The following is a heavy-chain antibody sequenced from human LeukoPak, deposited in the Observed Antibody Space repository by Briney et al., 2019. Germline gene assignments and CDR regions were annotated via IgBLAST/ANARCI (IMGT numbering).Heavy chain of an antibody. CDR2: NYTSGST. CDR1: GGSISSYY. Sequence: PSETLSLTCTVSGGSISSYYWSWIRQPAGKGLECIGRNYTSGSTNYNPSLKSRVTMPVDTSKNQFSLKLSSVTAADTAVYYCASLHCSSTSCYNNWFDPWGQGTLVTASS. D-gene: IGHD2-2*02. V-gene: IGHV4-4*07. J-gene: IGHJ5*02. CDR3: ASLHCSSTSCYNNWFDP.